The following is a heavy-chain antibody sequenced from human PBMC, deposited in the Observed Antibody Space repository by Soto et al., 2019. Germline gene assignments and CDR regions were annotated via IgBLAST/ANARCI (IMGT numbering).Heavy chain of an antibody. Sequence: SVKVSCKASGGTFSSYAVSWVRQAPGQGLEWMGGIIPLFGTTSYAQKFQGRVTITADESTNTAYMELSSLRSEDTAVYYCARETGTLYYYYYGMDVWGQGTTVTVSS. D-gene: IGHD1-7*01. CDR1: GGTFSSYA. V-gene: IGHV1-69*13. J-gene: IGHJ6*02. CDR3: ARETGTLYYYYYGMDV. CDR2: IIPLFGTT.